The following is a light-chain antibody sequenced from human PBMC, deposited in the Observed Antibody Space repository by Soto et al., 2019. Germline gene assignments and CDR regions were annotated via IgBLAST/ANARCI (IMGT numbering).Light chain of an antibody. CDR3: QQSYSTILT. CDR2: ASS. Sequence: DILMTQSPSSLSASLGDRVTITCRASQTISNYLNWYQQKPGKAPKLLIYASSTLQSGVPSRFSGSGSGTDFTLTISSLQPEDFGTYYCQQSYSTILTFGGGTKVEIK. J-gene: IGKJ4*01. CDR1: QTISNY. V-gene: IGKV1-39*01.